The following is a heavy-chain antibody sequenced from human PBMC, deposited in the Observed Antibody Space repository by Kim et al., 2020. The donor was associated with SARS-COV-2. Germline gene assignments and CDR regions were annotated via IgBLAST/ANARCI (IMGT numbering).Heavy chain of an antibody. J-gene: IGHJ4*02. D-gene: IGHD2-2*01. Sequence: SETLSLTCAVYGGSFSGYYWSWIRQPPGKGLEWIGEINHSGSTNYNPSLKSRVTISVDTSKNQFSLKLSSVTAADTAVYYCARGPFLGYCSSTSCYVSTPGLDYWGQGTLVTVSS. CDR2: INHSGST. CDR3: ARGPFLGYCSSTSCYVSTPGLDY. CDR1: GGSFSGYY. V-gene: IGHV4-34*01.